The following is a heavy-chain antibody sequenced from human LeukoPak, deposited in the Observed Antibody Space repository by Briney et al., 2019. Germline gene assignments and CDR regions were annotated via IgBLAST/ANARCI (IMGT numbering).Heavy chain of an antibody. Sequence: GGSLRLSCAASGFTVSSNYMSWVRQAPGKGLEWVSVIYSGGSTYYADSVKGRFTISRDNSKNTLYLQMSSPRAEDTAVYYCAGFYEEQQLVPGDEYFQHWGQGTLVTVSS. J-gene: IGHJ1*01. CDR1: GFTVSSNY. CDR2: IYSGGST. D-gene: IGHD6-13*01. V-gene: IGHV3-53*01. CDR3: AGFYEEQQLVPGDEYFQH.